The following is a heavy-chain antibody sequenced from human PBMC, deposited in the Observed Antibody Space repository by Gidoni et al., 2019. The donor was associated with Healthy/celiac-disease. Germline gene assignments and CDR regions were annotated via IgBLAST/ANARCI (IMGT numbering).Heavy chain of an antibody. Sequence: EVQLLESGGGLVQPGGSLRLSCAASGFPCSRYDMSWVRQAPGKGLEWGSAISGSGGSTYYADSVKGRFTISRDNSKNTLYLQMNSLRAEDTAVYYCAKKVVVVAIYYFDYWGQGTLVTVSS. CDR3: AKKVVVVAIYYFDY. V-gene: IGHV3-23*01. CDR2: ISGSGGST. D-gene: IGHD2-15*01. CDR1: GFPCSRYD. J-gene: IGHJ4*02.